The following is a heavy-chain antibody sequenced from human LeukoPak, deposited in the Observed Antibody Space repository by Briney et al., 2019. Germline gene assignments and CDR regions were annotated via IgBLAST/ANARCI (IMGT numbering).Heavy chain of an antibody. J-gene: IGHJ4*02. CDR3: AKVYSSGWRKNAGED. V-gene: IGHV3-23*01. CDR1: GFTFSSYS. CDR2: ISGSGGST. D-gene: IGHD6-19*01. Sequence: PGGSLRLSCAASGFTFSSYSMNWVRQAPGKGLEWVSAISGSGGSTYYADSVKGRFTISRDNSKNTLYLQMNSLRAEDTAVYYCAKVYSSGWRKNAGEDWGQGTLVTVSS.